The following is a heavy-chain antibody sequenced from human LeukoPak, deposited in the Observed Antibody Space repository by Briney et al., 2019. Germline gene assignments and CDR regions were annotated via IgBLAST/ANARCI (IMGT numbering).Heavy chain of an antibody. Sequence: SETLSLTCAVYGGSFSGYYWSWIRQPPGKGLEWIGEINHSGSTNYNPSLKSRVTISVDTSKNQFSLKLSSVTAADTAVYYCARGYGGCFDYWGQGTLVTVSS. D-gene: IGHD4-23*01. CDR1: GGSFSGYY. CDR3: ARGYGGCFDY. J-gene: IGHJ4*02. CDR2: INHSGST. V-gene: IGHV4-34*01.